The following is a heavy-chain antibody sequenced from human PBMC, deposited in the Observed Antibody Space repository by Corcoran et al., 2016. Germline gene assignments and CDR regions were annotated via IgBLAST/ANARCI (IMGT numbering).Heavy chain of an antibody. V-gene: IGHV1-46*01. D-gene: IGHD5-12*01. Sequence: QGQLVQSGAEVKKPGASVKVSCKASGYTFTSYYMHWVRQAPGQGLEWMGIINPSGGSTSYAQKFQGRVTMTRDTSTSTVYMELSSLRSEDTAVYYCARDVATSRGGYYGMDVWGQGTTVTVSS. CDR2: INPSGGST. J-gene: IGHJ6*02. CDR3: ARDVATSRGGYYGMDV. CDR1: GYTFTSYY.